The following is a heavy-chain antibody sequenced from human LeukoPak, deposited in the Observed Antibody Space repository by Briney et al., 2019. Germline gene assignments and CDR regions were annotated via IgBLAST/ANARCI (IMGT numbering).Heavy chain of an antibody. Sequence: GGSLRLSCAASGFTFSSYSMNWVRQAPGKGLEWVSSISSSSSYIYYADSVKGRFTISRDNAMNSLYLQMNSLRAEDTAVYYCARDQNSGSYSQGAFDIWGQGTMVTVSS. D-gene: IGHD1-26*01. CDR1: GFTFSSYS. CDR2: ISSSSSYI. J-gene: IGHJ3*02. CDR3: ARDQNSGSYSQGAFDI. V-gene: IGHV3-21*01.